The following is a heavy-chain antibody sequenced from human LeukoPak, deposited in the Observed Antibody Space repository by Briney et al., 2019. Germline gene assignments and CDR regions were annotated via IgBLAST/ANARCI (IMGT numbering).Heavy chain of an antibody. CDR1: GFTFDDYA. D-gene: IGHD2-2*01. Sequence: GGSLRLSCAASGFTFDDYAMHWVRQAPGKGLEWVSVIYSGGNTYYADPVKGRFTISRDNSKNTVFLQMNSLRTEDTAVYYCARDQGCTSSTCRNNWFDPWGQGTLVTVSS. V-gene: IGHV3-66*02. CDR2: IYSGGNT. J-gene: IGHJ5*02. CDR3: ARDQGCTSSTCRNNWFDP.